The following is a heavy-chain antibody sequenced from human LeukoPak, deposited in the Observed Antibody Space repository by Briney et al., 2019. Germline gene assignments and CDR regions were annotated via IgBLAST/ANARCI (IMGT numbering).Heavy chain of an antibody. J-gene: IGHJ3*02. V-gene: IGHV4-4*07. D-gene: IGHD2-2*01. CDR1: GVYISSYY. CDR3: ARDGALWDIVVVPAAAPRGAFDI. CDR2: IYTSGST. Sequence: SETLSLTCTVSGVYISSYYWSWLRQPAGKGLEWIGRIYTSGSTNYNPSLKSRVTISVDKSKNQFSLKLSSVTAADTAVYYCARDGALWDIVVVPAAAPRGAFDIWGQGTMVTVSS.